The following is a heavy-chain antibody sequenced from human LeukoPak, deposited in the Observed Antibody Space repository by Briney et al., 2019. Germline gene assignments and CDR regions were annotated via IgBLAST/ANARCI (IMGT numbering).Heavy chain of an antibody. CDR2: INVVNGAI. J-gene: IGHJ6*02. CDR3: VRDGNRGYDMDV. CDR1: GFTLRYYQ. Sequence: GGSLRLSCATSGFTLRYYQMNWVRQAPGKGLGWVSYINVVNGAIYYADSVKGRFTISGDIATNSVYLQMNSLRAEDTALYYCVRDGNRGYDMDVWGQGTAVTVSS. V-gene: IGHV3-48*01. D-gene: IGHD3-10*01.